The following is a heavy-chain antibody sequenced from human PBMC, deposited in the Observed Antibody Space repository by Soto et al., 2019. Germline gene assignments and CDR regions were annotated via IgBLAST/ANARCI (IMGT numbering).Heavy chain of an antibody. CDR2: VNPVVDIP. CDR1: GDTFSKYS. Sequence: QVQLVQSGAEVKKPGSSVKVSCKASGDTFSKYSISWVRQAPGQGLEWMGRVNPVVDIPRYAQKFQGRVTITADKTTTTAHMELSSLTSEDTAIYYCARDPRKNYDYYGMDVWGQGTTVTVSS. V-gene: IGHV1-69*08. J-gene: IGHJ6*02. CDR3: ARDPRKNYDYYGMDV.